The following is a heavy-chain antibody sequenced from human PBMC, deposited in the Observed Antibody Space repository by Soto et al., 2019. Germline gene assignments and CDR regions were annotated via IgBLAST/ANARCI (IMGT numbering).Heavy chain of an antibody. CDR1: GFTFSNCF. CDR3: AKGLLNGRWYAAD. CDR2: ITTNGHA. J-gene: IGHJ4*02. Sequence: PGGSLRLSCETSGFTFSNCFMTWVRQPPGKRLEWVSVITTNGHAAYADSVKGRFTISRDNSKNTAYLQMNSLRAEDTAVYYCAKGLLNGRWYAADWGQGTLVTVSS. D-gene: IGHD6-13*01. V-gene: IGHV3-23*01.